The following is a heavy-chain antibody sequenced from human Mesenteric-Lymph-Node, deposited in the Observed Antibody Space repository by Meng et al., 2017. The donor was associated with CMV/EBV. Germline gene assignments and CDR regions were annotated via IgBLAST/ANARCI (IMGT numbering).Heavy chain of an antibody. J-gene: IGHJ1*01. V-gene: IGHV1-69*10. CDR2: IIPILGIA. CDR1: GGNFSSYA. Sequence: SGGNFSSYAISWVRQAPGQGLGWMGGIIPILGIANYAQKFQGRVTITADKSTSTAYMELSSLRSEDTAVYYCASSISSSSLAEYFQHWGQGTLVTVSS. CDR3: ASSISSSSLAEYFQH. D-gene: IGHD6-6*01.